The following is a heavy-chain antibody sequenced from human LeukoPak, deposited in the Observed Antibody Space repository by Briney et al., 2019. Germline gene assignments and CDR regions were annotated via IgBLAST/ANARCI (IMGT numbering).Heavy chain of an antibody. J-gene: IGHJ6*02. Sequence: RGSLRLSCAASGFTFSSYGMHWVRQAPGKGLEWVAVIWYDGSNKYYADSVKGRFTISRDNSKNTLYLQMNSLRAEDTAVYYCARVPENLYYYYGMDVWGQGTTVTVSS. D-gene: IGHD1-14*01. V-gene: IGHV3-33*01. CDR2: IWYDGSNK. CDR3: ARVPENLYYYYGMDV. CDR1: GFTFSSYG.